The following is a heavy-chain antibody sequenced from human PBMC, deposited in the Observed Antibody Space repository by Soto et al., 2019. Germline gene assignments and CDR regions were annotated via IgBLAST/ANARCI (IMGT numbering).Heavy chain of an antibody. CDR3: ARGPRTSSWDFYYYMDV. CDR2: INHSGST. D-gene: IGHD6-13*01. Sequence: SETLSLTCAVYGGSFSGYYWSWIRQPPGKGLEWIGQINHSGSTNYNPSLKSRVTISVDTSKNQFSLKLSSVTAADTAVYYCARGPRTSSWDFYYYMDVWGKGTTVTVSS. J-gene: IGHJ6*03. V-gene: IGHV4-34*01. CDR1: GGSFSGYY.